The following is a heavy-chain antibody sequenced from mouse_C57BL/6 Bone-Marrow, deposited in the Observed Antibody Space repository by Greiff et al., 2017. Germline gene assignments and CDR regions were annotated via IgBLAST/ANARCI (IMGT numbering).Heavy chain of an antibody. CDR2: ISDGGSYT. D-gene: IGHD1-1*01. J-gene: IGHJ2*01. Sequence: EVKVIESGGGLVKPGGSLKLSCAASGFTFSSYAMSWVRQTPEKRLEWVATISDGGSYTYYPDNVKGRFTISRDNAKNNLYLQMSHLKSEDTAMYYCARELTTVPYFDYWGQGTTLTVSS. CDR1: GFTFSSYA. CDR3: ARELTTVPYFDY. V-gene: IGHV5-4*01.